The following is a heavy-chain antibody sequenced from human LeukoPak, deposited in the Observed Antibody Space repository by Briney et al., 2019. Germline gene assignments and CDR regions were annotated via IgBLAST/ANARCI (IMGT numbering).Heavy chain of an antibody. CDR1: GGSISSSSYY. V-gene: IGHV4-39*01. CDR3: ARHEPPSYEFDP. D-gene: IGHD1-26*01. CDR2: IYYSGST. Sequence: SETLSLTCTVSGGSISSSSYYWGWIRQPPGKGLEWIGSIYYSGSTYYNPSLKSRVTISVDTSKNQFSLKLSSVTAADTAVYYCARHEPPSYEFDPWGQGTLVTVSS. J-gene: IGHJ5*02.